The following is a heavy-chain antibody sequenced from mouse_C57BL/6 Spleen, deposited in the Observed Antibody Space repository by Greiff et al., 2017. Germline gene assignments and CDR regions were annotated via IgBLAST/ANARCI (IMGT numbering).Heavy chain of an antibody. CDR2: IDPETGGT. D-gene: IGHD4-1*01. Sequence: QVQLQQSGAELVRPGASVTLSCKASGYTFTDYEMHWVKQTPVHGLEWIGAIDPETGGTAYNQKFKGKAILTADKSSSTVYMELRSLTSEDAAVYYGTRATGTGYGYWGQGTTLTVSS. CDR1: GYTFTDYE. J-gene: IGHJ2*01. V-gene: IGHV1-15*01. CDR3: TRATGTGYGY.